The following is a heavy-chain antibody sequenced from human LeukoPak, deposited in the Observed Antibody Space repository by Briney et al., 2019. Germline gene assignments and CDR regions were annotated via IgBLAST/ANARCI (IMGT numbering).Heavy chain of an antibody. J-gene: IGHJ4*02. V-gene: IGHV4-34*01. CDR3: ARVPGYYFDY. CDR2: INHSGST. Sequence: SETLSLTCAVYGGFFSGYYWSWIRQPPGKGLEWIGEINHSGSTNYNPSLKSRVTISVDTSKNQFSLKLSSVTAADTAVYYCARVPGYYFDYWGQGTLVTVSS. D-gene: IGHD6-25*01. CDR1: GGFFSGYY.